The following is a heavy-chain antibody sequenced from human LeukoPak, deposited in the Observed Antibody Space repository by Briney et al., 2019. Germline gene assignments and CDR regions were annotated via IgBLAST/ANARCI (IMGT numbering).Heavy chain of an antibody. CDR2: INSGGST. J-gene: IGHJ3*02. Sequence: PGGSLRLSCAASGFTFSSYAMSWVRQAPGKGLECVSGINSGGSTYYADSVKGRFTISRDNAKNSLYLQMNSLRAEDTAVYYCARATGYTSSWYSAAFDIWGQGTMVTVSS. D-gene: IGHD6-13*01. V-gene: IGHV3-23*01. CDR1: GFTFSSYA. CDR3: ARATGYTSSWYSAAFDI.